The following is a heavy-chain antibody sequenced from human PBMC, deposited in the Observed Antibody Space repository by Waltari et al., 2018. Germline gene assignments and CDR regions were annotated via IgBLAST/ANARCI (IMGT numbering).Heavy chain of an antibody. CDR2: SYYSGST. V-gene: IGHV4-39*01. CDR1: GGSISSSSYY. CDR3: ARHWGDIVVVPAAIDWFDP. J-gene: IGHJ5*02. Sequence: QLQLQESGPGLVKPSETLSLTCTVSGGSISSSSYYWGWIRQPPGKGLEWIGSSYYSGSTYYNPSLKSRVTISVDTSKNQFSLKLSSVTAADTAVYYCARHWGDIVVVPAAIDWFDPWGQGTLVTVSS. D-gene: IGHD2-2*01.